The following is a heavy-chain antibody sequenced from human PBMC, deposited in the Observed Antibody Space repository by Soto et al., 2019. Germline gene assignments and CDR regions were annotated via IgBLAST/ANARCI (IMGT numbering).Heavy chain of an antibody. CDR2: ISAYNGNT. Sequence: QVQLVQSGAEVKKPGASVKVSCKASGYTFTSYGISWVRQAPGQGLEWLGWISAYNGNTNYAQKLQGRVTMPTDTSTSTAYMELRSLRSDDTAVYYCARATLSYDFWSGYYDDAFDIWGQGTMVTVSS. V-gene: IGHV1-18*01. CDR1: GYTFTSYG. J-gene: IGHJ3*02. D-gene: IGHD3-3*01. CDR3: ARATLSYDFWSGYYDDAFDI.